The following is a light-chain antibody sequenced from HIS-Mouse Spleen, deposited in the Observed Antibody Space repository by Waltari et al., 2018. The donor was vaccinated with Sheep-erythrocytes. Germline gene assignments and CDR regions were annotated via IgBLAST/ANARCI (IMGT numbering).Light chain of an antibody. CDR1: SSDVGGYNY. CDR2: EVS. V-gene: IGLV2-8*01. J-gene: IGLJ3*02. Sequence: QSALTQPPSASGSPGQSVTISCTGTSSDVGGYNYVSWYQQHPGKAPKPMIYEVSKRPSGVPDRFSCSKSGNTASLTVSGLQAEDEADYYCSSYAGSNNLGVFGGGTKLTVL. CDR3: SSYAGSNNLGV.